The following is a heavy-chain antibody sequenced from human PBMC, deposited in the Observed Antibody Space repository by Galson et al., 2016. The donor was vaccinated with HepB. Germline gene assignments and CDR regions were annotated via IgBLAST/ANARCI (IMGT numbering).Heavy chain of an antibody. CDR2: VKSKTDGGTK. CDR1: GFTFDNAW. J-gene: IGHJ2*01. CDR3: TSVGTGEGDDWFFDL. D-gene: IGHD7-27*01. V-gene: IGHV3-15*01. Sequence: SLRLSCAASGFTFDNAWMSWVRQAPGKGLEWVGRVKSKTDGGTKDYAAPVKGRFTISRDDSKVTLYLQMNSLRIEDIAVYYCTSVGTGEGDDWFFDLWGRGTLVTVSS.